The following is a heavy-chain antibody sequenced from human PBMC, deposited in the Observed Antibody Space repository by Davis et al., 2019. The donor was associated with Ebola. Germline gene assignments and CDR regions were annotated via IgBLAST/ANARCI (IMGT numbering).Heavy chain of an antibody. V-gene: IGHV1-69*06. CDR1: GGTFSSYA. J-gene: IGHJ4*02. CDR3: ARGWDSSSSDY. CDR2: IIPIFGTA. D-gene: IGHD6-6*01. Sequence: AASVKVSCKASGGTFSSYAISWVRQAPGQGLEWMGGIIPIFGTANYAQKFQGRVTITADKSTSTAYMELSSLRSDDTAVYYCARGWDSSSSDYWGQGTLVTVSS.